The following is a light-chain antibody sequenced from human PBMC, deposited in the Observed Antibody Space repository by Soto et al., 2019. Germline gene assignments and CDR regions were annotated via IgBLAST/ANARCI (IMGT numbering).Light chain of an antibody. CDR3: CSYAGDYTHV. CDR1: SSDVGGYNF. J-gene: IGLJ1*01. Sequence: QSALTQPRSVSGSPGQSVTISCTGTSSDVGGYNFVSWYQHHPGKAPKLMIYDVSKRPSGVPDRFSGSKSGNTASLTISGLQAEDEADYCCCSYAGDYTHVFGTGTKLTVL. CDR2: DVS. V-gene: IGLV2-11*01.